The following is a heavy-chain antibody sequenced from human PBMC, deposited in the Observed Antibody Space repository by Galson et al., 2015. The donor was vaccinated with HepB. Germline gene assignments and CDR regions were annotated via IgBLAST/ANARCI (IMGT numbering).Heavy chain of an antibody. J-gene: IGHJ4*02. CDR2: IHHSGTT. Sequence: SETLSLTCAVSGDSISSSGWWSWVRQPPGKGLEWIGEIHHSGTTNYNPSLKSRVTISVDKSKNQFSLKLSSVTAADTAVYYCARFREGGGWLDYWGQGKLVTISS. CDR3: ARFREGGGWLDY. D-gene: IGHD6-19*01. CDR1: GDSISSSGW. V-gene: IGHV4-4*02.